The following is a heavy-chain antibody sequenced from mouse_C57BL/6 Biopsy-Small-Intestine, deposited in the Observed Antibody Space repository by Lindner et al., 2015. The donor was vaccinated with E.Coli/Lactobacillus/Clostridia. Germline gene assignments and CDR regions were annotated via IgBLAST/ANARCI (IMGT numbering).Heavy chain of an antibody. CDR1: GYSLSSYG. V-gene: IGHV1-81*01. CDR3: ARRHYYGSRYDYFDY. J-gene: IGHJ2*02. Sequence: VQLQESGAELARPGASVKLSCKASGYSLSSYGISWVKQRTGQGLEWIGEIYPRSGNTYYNEKFKGKATLTADKSSRTAYMELRSLTSEDSAVYFCARRHYYGSRYDYFDYWGQGTSLTVSS. CDR2: IYPRSGNT. D-gene: IGHD1-1*01.